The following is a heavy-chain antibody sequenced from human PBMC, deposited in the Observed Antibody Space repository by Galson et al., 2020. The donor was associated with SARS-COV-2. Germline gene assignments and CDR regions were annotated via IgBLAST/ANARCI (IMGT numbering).Heavy chain of an antibody. CDR2: IWYDGSNK. CDR3: ARDGDSSGWPSYWFDP. Sequence: GGSLRLSCAASGFTFSSYGMHWVRQAQGKGLEWVAVIWYDGSNKYYADSVKGRFTISRDNSKNTLYLQMNSLRAEDTAVYYCARDGDSSGWPSYWFDPWGQGTLVTVSS. J-gene: IGHJ5*02. V-gene: IGHV3-33*01. D-gene: IGHD6-19*01. CDR1: GFTFSSYG.